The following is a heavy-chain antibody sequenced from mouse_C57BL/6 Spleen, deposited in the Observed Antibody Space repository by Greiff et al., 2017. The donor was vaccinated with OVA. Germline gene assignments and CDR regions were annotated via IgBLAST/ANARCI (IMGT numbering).Heavy chain of an antibody. CDR1: GFTFSDYY. D-gene: IGHD2-4*01. J-gene: IGHJ3*01. V-gene: IGHV5-16*01. CDR3: ARDKGYDYDGIAY. Sequence: EVQRVESEGGLVQPGSSMKLSCTASGFTFSDYYMAWVRQVPEKGLEWVANINYDGSSTYYLDSLKSRFIISRDNAKNILYLQMSSLKSEDTATYYCARDKGYDYDGIAYWGQGTLVTVSA. CDR2: INYDGSST.